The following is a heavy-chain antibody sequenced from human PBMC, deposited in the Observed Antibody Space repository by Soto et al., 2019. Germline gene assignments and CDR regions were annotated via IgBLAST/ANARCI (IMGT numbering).Heavy chain of an antibody. J-gene: IGHJ4*02. CDR3: ARDRDGYNYGGDYFDY. V-gene: IGHV4-61*01. CDR2: IYYSGST. Sequence: SDTLSLTCTVSGGSVSSGSYYWSWIRQPPGKGLEWIGYIYYSGSTNYNPSLKSRVTISVDTSKNQFSLKLSSVTAADTAVYYCARDRDGYNYGGDYFDYWGQGTLVNVSS. D-gene: IGHD5-12*01. CDR1: GGSVSSGSYY.